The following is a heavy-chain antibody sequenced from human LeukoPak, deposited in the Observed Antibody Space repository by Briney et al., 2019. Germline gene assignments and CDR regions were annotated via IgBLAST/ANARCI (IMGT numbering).Heavy chain of an antibody. CDR2: ISGSGGST. CDR1: GFTFSSYA. CDR3: AKSRRNLADIVVVVAADY. J-gene: IGHJ4*02. Sequence: PGGSLRLSCAASGFTFSSYATSWVRQAPGKGLEWVSAISGSGGSTYYADSVKGRFTISRDNSKNTLYLQMNSLRAEDTAVYYCAKSRRNLADIVVVVAADYWGQGTLVTVSS. D-gene: IGHD2-15*01. V-gene: IGHV3-23*01.